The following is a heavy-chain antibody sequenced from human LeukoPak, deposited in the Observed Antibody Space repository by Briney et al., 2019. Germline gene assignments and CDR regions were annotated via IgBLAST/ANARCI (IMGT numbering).Heavy chain of an antibody. D-gene: IGHD3-22*01. CDR2: INQDGDEK. Sequence: PGGSLRLSCVTSGFRFSTYWVSWVRQAPGKGLEWVANINQDGDEKYHVDSVEGRFTISRDNAKNSLYLQMHSLRAEDTAVYYCARNYYYDSNGYFHYWGQGTLVTVSS. J-gene: IGHJ4*02. CDR3: ARNYYYDSNGYFHY. CDR1: GFRFSTYW. V-gene: IGHV3-7*01.